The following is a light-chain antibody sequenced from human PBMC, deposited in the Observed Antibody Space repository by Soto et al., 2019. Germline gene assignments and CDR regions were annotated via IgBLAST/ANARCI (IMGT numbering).Light chain of an antibody. V-gene: IGKV3-11*01. CDR1: QSVFSS. CDR3: QQRNVLPLT. J-gene: IGKJ4*01. CDR2: DAS. Sequence: EIVLTQSPATLSLSLGERATLSCRASQSVFSSLAWYQQKSGQAPRLLISDASNRATGVPARFSGSGSGTDFTLTISSLEPEDFAVYYCQQRNVLPLTFGGGTKVDIK.